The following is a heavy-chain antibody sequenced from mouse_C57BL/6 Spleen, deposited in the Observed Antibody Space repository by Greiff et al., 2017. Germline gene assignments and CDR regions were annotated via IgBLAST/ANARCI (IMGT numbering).Heavy chain of an antibody. CDR2: INPNNGGT. CDR1: GYTFTDYN. CDR3: ARWILITTVVAPYAMDY. J-gene: IGHJ4*01. D-gene: IGHD1-1*01. V-gene: IGHV1-22*01. Sequence: VQLQQSGPELVKPGASVKMSCKASGYTFTDYNMHWVKQSHGKSLEWIGYINPNNGGTSYNQKFKGKATLTVNKSSSTAYMELRSLTSEDSAVYYCARWILITTVVAPYAMDYWGQGTSVTVSS.